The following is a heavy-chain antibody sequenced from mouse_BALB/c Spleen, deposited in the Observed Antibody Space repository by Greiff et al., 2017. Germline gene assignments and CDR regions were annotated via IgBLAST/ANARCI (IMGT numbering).Heavy chain of an antibody. CDR3: TRGSSGYAWFAY. CDR1: GYTFTSYY. V-gene: IGHV1S81*02. D-gene: IGHD3-1*01. Sequence: VQLVESGAELVKPGASVKLSCKASGYTFTSYYMYWVKQRPGQGLEWIGEINPSNGGTNFNEKFKSKATLTVDKSSSTAYMQLSSLTSEDSAVYYCTRGSSGYAWFAYWGQGTLVTVSA. J-gene: IGHJ3*01. CDR2: INPSNGGT.